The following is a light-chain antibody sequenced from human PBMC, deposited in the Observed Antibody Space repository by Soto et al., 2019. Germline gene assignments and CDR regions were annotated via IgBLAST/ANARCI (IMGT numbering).Light chain of an antibody. V-gene: IGKV3-20*01. J-gene: IGKJ1*01. Sequence: DTVLTQSPCTLSFTSGERATLSCRASQSISGTYVAWYQQKPGQAPRLLIYSASTRATGIPDRFSGSGSGTDFTLTISRLEPEDFAVYYCQHYGTSPSTFGRGTKVDIK. CDR1: QSISGTY. CDR2: SAS. CDR3: QHYGTSPST.